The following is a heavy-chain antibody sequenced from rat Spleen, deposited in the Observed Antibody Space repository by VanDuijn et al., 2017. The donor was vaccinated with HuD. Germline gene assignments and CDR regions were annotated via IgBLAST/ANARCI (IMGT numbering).Heavy chain of an antibody. Sequence: VQLKESGPGLVQPSQTLSLTCIVSGFSLTDNSVHWLRQPPGQGLEWMGVIWTGGSTAYNSLLKSRLSISRDTSKSQVFLKIYSLQTEDTAIYFCTREGHTMDRATYWFAYWGQGTLVTVSS. CDR1: GFSLTDNS. D-gene: IGHD1-9*01. CDR2: IWTGGST. V-gene: IGHV2S63*01. CDR3: TREGHTMDRATYWFAY. J-gene: IGHJ3*01.